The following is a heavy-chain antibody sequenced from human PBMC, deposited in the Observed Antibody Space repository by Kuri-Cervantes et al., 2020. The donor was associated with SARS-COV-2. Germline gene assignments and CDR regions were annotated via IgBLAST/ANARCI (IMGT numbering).Heavy chain of an antibody. CDR3: AMRSGDFDY. CDR1: GGSFSGYY. D-gene: IGHD7-27*01. Sequence: SQTLSLTCAVYGGSFSGYYWSWIRQPPGKGLEWIGEINHSGSTNYNPSPKSRVTISVDTSKNQFSLKLSSVTAADTAVYYCAMRSGDFDYWGQGTLVTVSS. CDR2: INHSGST. V-gene: IGHV4-34*01. J-gene: IGHJ4*02.